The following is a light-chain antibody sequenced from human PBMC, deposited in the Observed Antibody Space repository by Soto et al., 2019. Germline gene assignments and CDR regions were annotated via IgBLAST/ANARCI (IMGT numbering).Light chain of an antibody. V-gene: IGKV1-39*01. J-gene: IGKJ1*01. Sequence: DLQMTQSPSSLSASVGDRVTVTCRASQSIDTYLNWYQQRPGQAPKLLIYIASTLQSGVPSRFSGSGSGTHFTLTISSLQPEDFATYYCQQNQDIPPTFGQGTRVE. CDR2: IAS. CDR3: QQNQDIPPT. CDR1: QSIDTY.